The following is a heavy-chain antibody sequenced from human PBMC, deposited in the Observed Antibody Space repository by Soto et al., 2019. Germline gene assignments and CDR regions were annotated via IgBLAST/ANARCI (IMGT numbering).Heavy chain of an antibody. CDR1: GQSFSGHS. CDR3: ARGAGIVALPGELEDVNYDY. D-gene: IGHD1-1*01. Sequence: QVQLQQWGAGLVKPSETLSLSCAVYGQSFSGHSWAWIRQPPGKGLEWIGEINESVSTYYNPSLNRRVTISTDTLKTQFSLQLSSVTAADTAALFCARGAGIVALPGELEDVNYDYWGQGTLVNVSS. CDR2: INESVST. J-gene: IGHJ4*02. V-gene: IGHV4-34*01.